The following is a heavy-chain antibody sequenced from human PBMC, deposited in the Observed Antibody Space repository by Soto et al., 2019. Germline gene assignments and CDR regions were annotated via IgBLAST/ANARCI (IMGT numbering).Heavy chain of an antibody. CDR3: ARSSHKESWFDP. D-gene: IGHD6-19*01. CDR2: IHASGNT. V-gene: IGHV4-4*07. Sequence: SETLSLTCSVSGGSLNNFYWNWIRQTAGKGLEWIGRIHASGNTNYNPSLKSRATLSVDTSENQFSLKVRSVTAADTAVYYCARSSHKESWFDPWGQGTLVTVSS. J-gene: IGHJ5*02. CDR1: GGSLNNFY.